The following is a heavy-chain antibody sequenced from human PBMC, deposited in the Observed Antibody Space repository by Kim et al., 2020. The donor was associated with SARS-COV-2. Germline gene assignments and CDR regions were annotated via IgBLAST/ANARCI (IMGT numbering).Heavy chain of an antibody. CDR1: GFTFTGVG. V-gene: IGHV3-30*18. CDR3: AKTWTDWYFDL. CDR2: ISYEGSNK. J-gene: IGHJ2*01. Sequence: GGSLRLSCTASGFTFTGVGMHWVRQAPGKGLEWVGVISYEGSNKYYADAVKVRFTISRVSSKNTLYLQMNSLRAEDTAVYYCAKTWTDWYFDLWGRGTLVTVSS. D-gene: IGHD1-1*01.